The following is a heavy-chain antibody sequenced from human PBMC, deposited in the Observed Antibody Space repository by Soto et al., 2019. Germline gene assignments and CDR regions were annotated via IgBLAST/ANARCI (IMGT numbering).Heavy chain of an antibody. Sequence: GGSLRLSCAASGFTFSSYSMNWVRQAPGKGLEWVSYISSSSSTIYYADSVKGRFTISRDNAKNSLYLQMNSLRDEDTAVYYCARAHRPLSRFLDHRSQGWFDPWGQGTLVTVSS. V-gene: IGHV3-48*02. CDR1: GFTFSSYS. J-gene: IGHJ5*02. CDR2: ISSSSSTI. D-gene: IGHD3-3*01. CDR3: ARAHRPLSRFLDHRSQGWFDP.